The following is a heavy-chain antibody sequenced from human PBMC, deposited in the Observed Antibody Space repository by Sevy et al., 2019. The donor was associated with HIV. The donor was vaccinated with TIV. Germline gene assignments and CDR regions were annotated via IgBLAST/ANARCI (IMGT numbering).Heavy chain of an antibody. Sequence: ASVKVSCKASGGTFSSYAISWVRQAPGQGLEWMGGIIPIFGTANYAQKFQGRVTITADKSTNTAYMELSSLRSEDTAVYYCAVQWYGGNSGAHAFDIWGQGTMVTVSS. CDR1: GGTFSSYA. CDR3: AVQWYGGNSGAHAFDI. J-gene: IGHJ3*02. D-gene: IGHD2-21*02. CDR2: IIPIFGTA. V-gene: IGHV1-69*06.